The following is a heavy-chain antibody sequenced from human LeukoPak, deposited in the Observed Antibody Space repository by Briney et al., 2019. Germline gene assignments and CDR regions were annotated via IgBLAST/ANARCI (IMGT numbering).Heavy chain of an antibody. CDR3: ARDWTDSSGYLYAFDI. CDR1: GGTFSSYA. Sequence: ASVKVSCKASGGTFSSYAISWVRQAPGQGLEWMGRINPIFGTANYAQKFQGRVTITTDESTSTAYMELSSLRSEDTAVYYCARDWTDSSGYLYAFDIWGQGTMVTVSS. V-gene: IGHV1-69*05. D-gene: IGHD3-22*01. CDR2: INPIFGTA. J-gene: IGHJ3*02.